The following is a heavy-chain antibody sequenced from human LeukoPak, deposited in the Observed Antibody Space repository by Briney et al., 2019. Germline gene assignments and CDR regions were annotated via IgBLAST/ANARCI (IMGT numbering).Heavy chain of an antibody. D-gene: IGHD1-26*01. CDR1: GYTFTGYY. J-gene: IGHJ4*02. Sequence: ASVKVSCKASGYTFTGYYMHWVRQAPGQGLEWMGRIIPILGIANYAQKFQGRVTITADKSTSTAYMELSSLRSEDTAVYYCARDSGDDYWGQGTLVTVSS. CDR3: ARDSGDDY. V-gene: IGHV1-69*04. CDR2: IIPILGIA.